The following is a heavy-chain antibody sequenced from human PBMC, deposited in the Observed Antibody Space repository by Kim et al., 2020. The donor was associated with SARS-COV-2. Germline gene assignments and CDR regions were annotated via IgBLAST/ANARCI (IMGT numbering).Heavy chain of an antibody. CDR3: ARHPTASAMYFFDY. J-gene: IGHJ4*02. Sequence: ADSVKGRFTIGRDKSKKTLYLEMDSLRAEDTAVYYCARHPTASAMYFFDYWGQGTLVTVSS. D-gene: IGHD6-13*01. V-gene: IGHV3-30*07.